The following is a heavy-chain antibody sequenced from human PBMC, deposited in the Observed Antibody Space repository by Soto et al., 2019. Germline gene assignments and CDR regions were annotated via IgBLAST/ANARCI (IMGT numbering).Heavy chain of an antibody. D-gene: IGHD2-15*01. CDR3: AREGCSGGGCYRFDP. V-gene: IGHV1-18*01. CDR2: ISAYNGNT. CDR1: GYTFTSYG. Sequence: GASVKVSCKASGYTFTSYGISWVRQDPGQGLEWMGWISAYNGNTNYAQKLQGRVTMTTDTSTSTAYMELRSLRSDDTAVYYCAREGCSGGGCYRFDPWGQGTLVTVSS. J-gene: IGHJ5*02.